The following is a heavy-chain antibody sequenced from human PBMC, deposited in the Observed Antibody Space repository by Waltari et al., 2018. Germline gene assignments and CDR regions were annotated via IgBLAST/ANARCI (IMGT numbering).Heavy chain of an antibody. J-gene: IGHJ4*02. Sequence: EVQLVESGGGLVQPGGSLSLSCAPSGFTVSPKYRSWVRQAPGKGLEWVAVIYAGGTTYYPDSVRGRFTISRDTSKNTVYLQMNSLRPEDTAVYYCAGHGYFGSGSHYFDSWGQGTLVTVSS. D-gene: IGHD3-10*01. V-gene: IGHV3-66*02. CDR3: AGHGYFGSGSHYFDS. CDR2: IYAGGTT. CDR1: GFTVSPKY.